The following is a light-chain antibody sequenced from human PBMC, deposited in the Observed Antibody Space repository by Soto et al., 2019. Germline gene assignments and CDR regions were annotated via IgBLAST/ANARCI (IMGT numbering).Light chain of an antibody. V-gene: IGKV3-15*01. CDR3: QQYNQWPPYT. CDR1: QSVGNN. J-gene: IGKJ2*01. CDR2: DAS. Sequence: EIVMTQSPATLSVSPGEGATLSCKASQSVGNNLAWYQQKPGQAPRLLIYDASTRATGIPARFSGSGSGTEFTLTITRLQSEDFAVYYCQQYNQWPPYTFGRGNKLEIK.